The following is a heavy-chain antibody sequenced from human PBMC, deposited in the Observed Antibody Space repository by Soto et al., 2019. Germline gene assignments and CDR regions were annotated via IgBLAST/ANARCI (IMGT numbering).Heavy chain of an antibody. D-gene: IGHD3-16*01. V-gene: IGHV4-39*01. Sequence: SETLSLTCTVSGGSISSSSYYWGWIRQPPGKGLEWIGSIYYSGSTYYNPSLKSRVTISVDTSKNQFSLKLSSVTAADTAVYYCARLMITFGGVENWGQGTLVTVSS. CDR3: ARLMITFGGVEN. CDR1: GGSISSSSYY. CDR2: IYYSGST. J-gene: IGHJ4*02.